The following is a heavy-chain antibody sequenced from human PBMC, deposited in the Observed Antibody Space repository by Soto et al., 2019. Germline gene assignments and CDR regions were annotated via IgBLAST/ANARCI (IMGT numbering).Heavy chain of an antibody. CDR3: AKDNGYSSSWFEFDY. D-gene: IGHD6-13*01. CDR1: GFTFSSYA. CDR2: ISGSGGST. Sequence: EVQLLESGGGLVQPGGSLRLSCAASGFTFSSYAMSWVRQAPGKGLEWVSAISGSGGSTYYADSVKGRFTISRDNSKNTLYLKMSSLRAEDTAVYYCAKDNGYSSSWFEFDYWGQGTLVTVSS. V-gene: IGHV3-23*01. J-gene: IGHJ4*02.